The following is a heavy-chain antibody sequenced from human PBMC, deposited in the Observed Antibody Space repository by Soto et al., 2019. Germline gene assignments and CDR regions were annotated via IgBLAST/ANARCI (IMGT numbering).Heavy chain of an antibody. Sequence: EVQLLESGGGLVQPGGSLRLSCAASGFSFTNFAMSWVRQAPGKGLEWVAGIGPSGDITWYADSVKGRLSISRDNSKNTLYLQLNSLRFEDTAVYYCAKDDFTDRGDDYFDYWGPGTLVTVSS. D-gene: IGHD2-21*02. CDR3: AKDDFTDRGDDYFDY. V-gene: IGHV3-23*01. CDR2: IGPSGDIT. J-gene: IGHJ4*02. CDR1: GFSFTNFA.